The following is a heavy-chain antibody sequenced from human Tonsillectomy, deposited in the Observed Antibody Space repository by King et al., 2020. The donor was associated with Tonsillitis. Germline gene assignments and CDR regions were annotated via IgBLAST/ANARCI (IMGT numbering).Heavy chain of an antibody. J-gene: IGHJ6*02. D-gene: IGHD2-2*01. CDR1: GGTFSSYA. CDR2: IIPIFGTA. CDR3: ASGNIVVVPAAVKLVYYYYGMDV. V-gene: IGHV1-69*01. Sequence: QLVQSGAEVKKPGSSVKVSCKASGGTFSSYAISWVRQAPGQGLEWVGGIIPIFGTANYAQKFQGRVTITADESTSTAYMELSSLRSEDTAVYYCASGNIVVVPAAVKLVYYYYGMDVWGQGTTVTVSS.